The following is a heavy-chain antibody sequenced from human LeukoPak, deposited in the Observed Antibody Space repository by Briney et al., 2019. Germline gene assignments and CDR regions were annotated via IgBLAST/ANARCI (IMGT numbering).Heavy chain of an antibody. D-gene: IGHD6-6*01. J-gene: IGHJ4*02. CDR1: GYSISSGYY. Sequence: SETLSLTCTVSGYSISSGYYWGWIRQPPGKGLEWIGSIYHSGSTYYNPSLKSRVTISVDTSKNQFSLKLSAVTAADTAMYYCARVSSLQYFDYWGQGTLVTVSS. V-gene: IGHV4-38-2*02. CDR2: IYHSGST. CDR3: ARVSSLQYFDY.